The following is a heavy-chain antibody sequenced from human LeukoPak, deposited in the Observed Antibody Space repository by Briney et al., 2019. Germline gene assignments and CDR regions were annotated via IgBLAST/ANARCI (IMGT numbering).Heavy chain of an antibody. Sequence: PSEILSLTCAVYGGSFSTYYWSWVRQPPGKGLEWIGEINHNGSTNYNPSLKSRVTITVDTSKNQFSLKLSSVTAADTAVYYCARVGDTALAPFAWWGQGTLVTVSS. V-gene: IGHV4-34*01. CDR1: GGSFSTYY. CDR3: ARVGDTALAPFAW. D-gene: IGHD5-18*01. CDR2: INHNGST. J-gene: IGHJ4*02.